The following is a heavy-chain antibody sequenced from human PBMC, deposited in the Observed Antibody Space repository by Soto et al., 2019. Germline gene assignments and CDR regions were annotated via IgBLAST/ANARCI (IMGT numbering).Heavy chain of an antibody. CDR2: ISADTGHT. D-gene: IGHD3-10*01. CDR1: GYTFTNYG. CDR3: ARRGVLPDH. J-gene: IGHJ4*02. V-gene: IGHV1-18*01. Sequence: QVQLVQSGAEVKKPGASVKVSCKAFGYTFTNYGITWVRQAPGQGLEWMGWISADTGHTNYAQNLQGRVTMTTCPSTSTAYMELRSLRSDDTAVYYCARRGVLPDHWGQGTLVTVSS.